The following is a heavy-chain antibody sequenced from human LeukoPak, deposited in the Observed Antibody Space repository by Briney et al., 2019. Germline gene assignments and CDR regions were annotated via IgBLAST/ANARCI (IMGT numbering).Heavy chain of an antibody. Sequence: GGSLRLSCTASGFTVSSNSMSWVRQAPGKGLEWVSFIYSGTTHYSDSVKGRFTISRDNSKNTLYLQMNSLRAEDTAVYYCARRAGAYSHPYDYWGQGTLVTVSS. J-gene: IGHJ4*02. CDR2: IYSGTT. V-gene: IGHV3-53*01. CDR3: ARRAGAYSHPYDY. CDR1: GFTVSSNS. D-gene: IGHD4/OR15-4a*01.